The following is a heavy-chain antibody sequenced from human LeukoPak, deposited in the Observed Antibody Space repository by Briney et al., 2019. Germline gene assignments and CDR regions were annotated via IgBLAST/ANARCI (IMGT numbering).Heavy chain of an antibody. CDR2: INPNAGST. CDR3: ARDCCGYSYGPLDY. D-gene: IGHD5-18*01. J-gene: IGHJ4*02. V-gene: IGHV1-46*01. Sequence: ASVKVSCKASGYTFSSYDIHWVRQAPGQGLEWMGIINPNAGSTSSAQKFQGRVTITADESTSTAYMELSSLRSEDTAVYYCARDCCGYSYGPLDYWGQGTLVTVSS. CDR1: GYTFSSYD.